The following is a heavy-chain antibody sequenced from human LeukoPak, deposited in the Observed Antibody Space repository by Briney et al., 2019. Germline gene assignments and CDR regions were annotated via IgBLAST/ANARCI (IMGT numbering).Heavy chain of an antibody. J-gene: IGHJ4*02. CDR2: ISRSSIYM. V-gene: IGHV3-21*01. CDR1: GFTFSNYN. D-gene: IGHD3-22*01. Sequence: PGGSLRLSCAASGFTFSNYNMNWVRQAPGKGLEWVSSISRSSIYMYYADSVKGRFTISRDNAKNSLYLQMNSLRAEDTAVYYCARGRYDSSGYYSIFDYWGQGTLVTVPS. CDR3: ARGRYDSSGYYSIFDY.